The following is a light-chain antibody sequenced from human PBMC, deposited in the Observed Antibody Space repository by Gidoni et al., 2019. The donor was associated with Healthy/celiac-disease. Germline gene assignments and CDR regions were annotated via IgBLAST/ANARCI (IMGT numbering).Light chain of an antibody. CDR3: KQRYSNLRT. Sequence: DIHMTQSPSSLSASVGDRVTITCRASQSISSYLNWYQQKPGKAPKLLIYAASSLQSGVPSRFSGSGSGTDFTITISSLQPEDFATYYCKQRYSNLRTFGQGTKVEIK. J-gene: IGKJ1*01. CDR2: AAS. CDR1: QSISSY. V-gene: IGKV1-39*01.